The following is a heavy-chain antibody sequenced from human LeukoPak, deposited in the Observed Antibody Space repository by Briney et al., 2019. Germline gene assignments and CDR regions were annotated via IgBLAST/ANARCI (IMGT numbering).Heavy chain of an antibody. V-gene: IGHV3-11*01. Sequence: TGGSLRLSCATSGFTFSDYYMTWIRQAPGRGLEWVAYINSGGGPIHYAVSVRGRFTISRDNAKNSLYLQMNSLRAEDTAVYYCARRLDFGDYGNGSDYWGQGSQVTVSS. J-gene: IGHJ4*02. CDR2: INSGGGPI. CDR1: GFTFSDYY. D-gene: IGHD4-17*01. CDR3: ARRLDFGDYGNGSDY.